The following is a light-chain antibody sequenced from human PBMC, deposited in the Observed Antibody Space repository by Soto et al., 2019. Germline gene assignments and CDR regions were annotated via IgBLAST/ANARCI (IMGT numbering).Light chain of an antibody. V-gene: IGKV1-39*01. Sequence: IQMTQPPSPLPAPVGNRTTITCRASKSIGSYLNWSQHKPGKAPKHLIYAAASLQHGVPSRFSGSGSAADFPLTISGLRPEDFATYYCQQTYSTPPFTFGPGTKVDI. CDR2: AAA. CDR1: KSIGSY. J-gene: IGKJ3*01. CDR3: QQTYSTPPFT.